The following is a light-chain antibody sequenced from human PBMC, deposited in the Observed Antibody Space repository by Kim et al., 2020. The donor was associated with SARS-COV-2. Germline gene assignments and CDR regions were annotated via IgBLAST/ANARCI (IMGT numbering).Light chain of an antibody. CDR3: QQYNSYPHT. CDR2: KAS. Sequence: DIQMTQTPSTLPASVGDSVTITCRASQSVGSSLAWYQQMPGKAPKLLISKASILESGVPSNFSGSGSGTDFTLTISSLQPDDFAIYYCQQYNSYPHTVGQGTKLDI. V-gene: IGKV1-5*03. J-gene: IGKJ2*01. CDR1: QSVGSS.